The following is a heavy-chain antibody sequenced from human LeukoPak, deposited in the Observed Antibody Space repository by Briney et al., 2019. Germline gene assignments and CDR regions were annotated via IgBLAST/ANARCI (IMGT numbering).Heavy chain of an antibody. V-gene: IGHV3-30*18. CDR1: GLTFSSYG. CDR3: AKGQRWESPHYLDS. D-gene: IGHD1-26*01. J-gene: IGHJ4*02. Sequence: PGGSLRLSCAASGLTFSSYGMHWVRQAPGKGLEWVAVISYDGSNKYYADSVKGRFTISRDNSKNTLYVQMNSLRDEDTAVYYCAKGQRWESPHYLDSWGQGTLVTVSS. CDR2: ISYDGSNK.